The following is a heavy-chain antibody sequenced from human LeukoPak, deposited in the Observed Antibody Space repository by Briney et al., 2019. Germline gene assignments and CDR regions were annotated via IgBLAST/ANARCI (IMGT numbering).Heavy chain of an antibody. D-gene: IGHD6-19*01. CDR3: AKDSSGWYGSLGGYFDY. CDR1: GFTFSSYG. CDR2: IRYDGSHK. V-gene: IGHV3-30*02. Sequence: PGGSLRLSCAASGFTFSSYGMHWVRQAPGKGLEWVALIRYDGSHKYYADSVKGRFTISRDNSKNTQYLQMNSLRAEDTAVYYCAKDSSGWYGSLGGYFDYWGQGTLVTVSS. J-gene: IGHJ4*02.